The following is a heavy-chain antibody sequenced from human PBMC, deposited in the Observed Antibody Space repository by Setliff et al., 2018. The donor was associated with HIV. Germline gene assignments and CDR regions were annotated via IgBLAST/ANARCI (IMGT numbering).Heavy chain of an antibody. V-gene: IGHV3-43*01. CDR2: INWDGGSI. CDR1: GFTFDDYT. CDR3: SKGHPDGDPYYFDY. Sequence: PGESLTLSCAASGFTFDDYTMHWVRQAPGKGLEWVSLINWDGGSIFYADSVRGRFTISRDNSKNSLYLQMNSLRTEDTALYYCSKGHPDGDPYYFDYWGQGTLVTVSS. D-gene: IGHD2-21*02. J-gene: IGHJ4*02.